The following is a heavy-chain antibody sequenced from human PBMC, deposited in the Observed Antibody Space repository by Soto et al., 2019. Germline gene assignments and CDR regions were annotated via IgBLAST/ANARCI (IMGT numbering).Heavy chain of an antibody. J-gene: IGHJ6*02. V-gene: IGHV1-58*02. D-gene: IGHD6-13*01. CDR1: GFTFTSSA. CDR2: IVVGSGNT. CDR3: AADSPYSSSWRVWYYYGMDV. Sequence: SVKVSCKASGFTFTSSAMQWVRQARGQRLEWVGWIVVGSGNTNYAQKFQERVTITRDMSTSTAYMELSSLRSEDTAVYYCAADSPYSSSWRVWYYYGMDVWGQGTTVTVSS.